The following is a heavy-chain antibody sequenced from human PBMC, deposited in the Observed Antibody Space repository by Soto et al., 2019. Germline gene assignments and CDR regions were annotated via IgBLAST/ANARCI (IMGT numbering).Heavy chain of an antibody. J-gene: IGHJ4*02. Sequence: ASVKVSCKASGYTFTSYYMHLVRQAPGQGLEWMGIINPSGGSTSYAQKFQGRVTMTRDTSTSTVYMELSSLRSEDTAVYYCARAPRRNDPSIGPFDYWGQGTLVTVSS. CDR2: INPSGGST. CDR1: GYTFTSYY. CDR3: ARAPRRNDPSIGPFDY. D-gene: IGHD1-1*01. V-gene: IGHV1-46*01.